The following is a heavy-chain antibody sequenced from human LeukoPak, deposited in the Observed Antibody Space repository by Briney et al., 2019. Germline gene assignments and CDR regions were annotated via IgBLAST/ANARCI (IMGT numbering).Heavy chain of an antibody. CDR1: GFTFGDYA. CDR2: IRSKAYGGTT. CDR3: ARDSDYYDSSGYSTLMYFQH. J-gene: IGHJ1*01. Sequence: GGSLRLSCTASGFTFGDYAMSWFRQAPGKGLEWVGFIRSKAYGGTTEYAASVKGRFTISRDNAKNSLYLQMNSLRAEDTAVYYCARDSDYYDSSGYSTLMYFQHWGQGTLVTVSS. V-gene: IGHV3-49*03. D-gene: IGHD3-22*01.